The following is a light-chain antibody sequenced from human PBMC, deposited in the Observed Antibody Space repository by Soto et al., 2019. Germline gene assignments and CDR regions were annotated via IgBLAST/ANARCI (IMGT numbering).Light chain of an antibody. Sequence: QSVLTHPRSVSGSPGQSVTISCTATSSDVGDYDFVSWYQQHPAKAPKLMIYDVSKRPSGVPDRFSGSRSGNTASLTISGLQAEDEADYYCCSYAGSYTLYVFGTGTKVPV. CDR1: SSDVGDYDF. J-gene: IGLJ1*01. CDR3: CSYAGSYTLYV. V-gene: IGLV2-11*01. CDR2: DVS.